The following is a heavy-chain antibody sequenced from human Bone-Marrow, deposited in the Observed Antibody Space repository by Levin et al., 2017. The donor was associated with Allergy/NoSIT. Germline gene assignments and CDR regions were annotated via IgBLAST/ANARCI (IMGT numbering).Heavy chain of an antibody. J-gene: IGHJ4*02. V-gene: IGHV1-24*01. CDR2: FDPEDGET. D-gene: IGHD5-12*01. Sequence: ASVKVSCKVSGYTLTELSMHWVRQAPGKGLEWMGGFDPEDGETLYAQKFQGRVTMTEDTSTDTAYMELSGLSSEDTAVYYCATVSGSGYYFFDYWGQGTLVTVSS. CDR3: ATVSGSGYYFFDY. CDR1: GYTLTELS.